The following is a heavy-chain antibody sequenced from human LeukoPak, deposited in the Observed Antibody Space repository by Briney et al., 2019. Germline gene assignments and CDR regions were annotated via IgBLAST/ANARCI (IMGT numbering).Heavy chain of an antibody. D-gene: IGHD3-10*01. J-gene: IGHJ5*02. CDR2: IWYDGSNK. CDR1: GFTFSSYG. V-gene: IGHV3-33*01. CDR3: ARKNKYFGDVNYRNWFDP. Sequence: PGGSLRLSCAASGFTFSSYGMHWVRQAPGKGLEWVAVIWYDGSNKYYADSVKGRFTISRDNSKNTLYLQMNSLRAEDTAVYFCARKNKYFGDVNYRNWFDPWGQGILVTVSS.